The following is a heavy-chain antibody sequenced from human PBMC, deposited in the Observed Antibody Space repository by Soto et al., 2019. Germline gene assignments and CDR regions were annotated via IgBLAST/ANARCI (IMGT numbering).Heavy chain of an antibody. V-gene: IGHV4-39*01. J-gene: IGHJ6*03. D-gene: IGHD2-2*01. CDR3: ASLIVVVPAAMKEYYYYMDV. CDR1: GGSISSSSYY. CDR2: IYYSGST. Sequence: PSETLSLTCTVSGGSISSSSYYWGWIRQPPGKGLEWIGSIYYSGSTYYNPSLKSRVTISVDTSKNQFSLKLSSVTAADTAVYYCASLIVVVPAAMKEYYYYMDVWGKGTTVTVSS.